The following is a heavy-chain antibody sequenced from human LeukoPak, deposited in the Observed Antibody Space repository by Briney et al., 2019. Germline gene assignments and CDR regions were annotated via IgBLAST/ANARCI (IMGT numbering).Heavy chain of an antibody. Sequence: PGGSLRLSCAASGFTFSDHYMDWVRQAPGKGLEWVGRIRDKTKSYTTEHAASVKGRFTISRDDSRNSLYLQMNSLKTEDTAVYYCARPRYSSGTYYFDYWGQGTLVTVSS. V-gene: IGHV3-72*01. CDR2: IRDKTKSYTT. CDR3: ARPRYSSGTYYFDY. CDR1: GFTFSDHY. D-gene: IGHD3-10*01. J-gene: IGHJ4*02.